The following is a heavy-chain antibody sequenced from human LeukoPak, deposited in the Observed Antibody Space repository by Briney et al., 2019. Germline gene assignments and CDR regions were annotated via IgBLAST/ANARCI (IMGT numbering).Heavy chain of an antibody. CDR2: IDHSGST. J-gene: IGHJ4*02. Sequence: SETLSLTCTVSGYSISSGYYWGWIRQPPGKGLEWTGSIDHSGSTYYNPSLKSRITISVDTSKNQFSLKLSSVTAADTAVYYCARLTMVRGRNFDYWGQGTLVTVSS. D-gene: IGHD3-10*01. V-gene: IGHV4-38-2*02. CDR1: GYSISSGYY. CDR3: ARLTMVRGRNFDY.